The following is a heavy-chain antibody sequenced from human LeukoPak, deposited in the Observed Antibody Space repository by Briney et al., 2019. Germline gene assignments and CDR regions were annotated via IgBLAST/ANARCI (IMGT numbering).Heavy chain of an antibody. J-gene: IGHJ4*02. D-gene: IGHD3-16*01. CDR1: GFTFSIHN. V-gene: IGHV3-48*04. CDR3: AKDFWGPKAPTTNDY. Sequence: GGSLRLSCAASGFTFSIHNMDWVRQAPGKGLEWISYISSGGDATHYADSVKGRFTISRDNAKNSLYMQMNSLRAEDTAVYYCAKDFWGPKAPTTNDYWGQGTLVTVSS. CDR2: ISSGGDAT.